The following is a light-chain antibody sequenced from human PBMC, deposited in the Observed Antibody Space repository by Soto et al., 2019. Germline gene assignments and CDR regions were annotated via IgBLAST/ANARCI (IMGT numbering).Light chain of an antibody. CDR1: QGISNY. J-gene: IGKJ3*01. V-gene: IGKV1-27*01. CDR2: AAS. Sequence: DVQMTQSPSSLSASVRDRVTITCRASQGISNYLAWYQQKPGKVPKLLIYAASTLQSGVPSRFSGCGSGTDFTLTISSLQPEDVATYYCQKYNSALFTFGPGTKVDIK. CDR3: QKYNSALFT.